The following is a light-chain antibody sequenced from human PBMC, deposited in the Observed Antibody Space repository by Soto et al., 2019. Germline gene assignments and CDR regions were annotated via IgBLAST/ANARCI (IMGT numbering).Light chain of an antibody. CDR2: AAS. J-gene: IGKJ4*01. CDR1: QSVSSN. Sequence: IVMTQSPATLSVTPGERATLSCRASQSVSSNLAWYQQKPGQAPRLLIYAASSRATGIPDRFSGGGSGTDFTLTISRLEPEDFAVYYCQLYGSSLTFAGRAKVDI. CDR3: QLYGSSLT. V-gene: IGKV3-20*01.